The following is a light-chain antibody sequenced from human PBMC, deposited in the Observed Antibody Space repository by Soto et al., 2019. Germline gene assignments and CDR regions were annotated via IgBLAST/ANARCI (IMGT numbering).Light chain of an antibody. V-gene: IGLV1-36*01. Sequence: QSVLTQPPSVSEAPRQRVTISCSGSSSNIGNNAVNWYQQLPGKAPKLLIYYDDLLPSGVSDRFSGSKSGTSASLAISGLQSEDEADYYCAAWDDSLNGPVFRTGTKLTVL. CDR1: SSNIGNNA. CDR2: YDD. J-gene: IGLJ1*01. CDR3: AAWDDSLNGPV.